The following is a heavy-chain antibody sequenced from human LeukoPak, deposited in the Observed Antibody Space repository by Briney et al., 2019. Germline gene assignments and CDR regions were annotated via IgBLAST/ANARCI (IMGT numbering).Heavy chain of an antibody. Sequence: PSETLSLTCTVSGGSISSSSYYWGWIRQPPGKGLEWIGSIYYSGSTYYNPSLKSRVTISVDTSKNQFSLKLSSVTAADTAVYYCARDQDRFDPWGQGTLVTVSS. CDR1: GGSISSSSYY. CDR2: IYYSGST. V-gene: IGHV4-39*02. J-gene: IGHJ5*02. CDR3: ARDQDRFDP.